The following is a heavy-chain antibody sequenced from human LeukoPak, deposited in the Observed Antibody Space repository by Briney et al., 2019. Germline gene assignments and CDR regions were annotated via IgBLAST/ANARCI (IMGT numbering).Heavy chain of an antibody. D-gene: IGHD3-10*01. CDR1: GFTFSDYY. J-gene: IGHJ4*02. CDR3: ARDWDYYGSGSYLAY. CDR2: ISSSGSTI. Sequence: PGGSLRFSCAASGFTFSDYYMSWIRQAPGKGLEWVSYISSSGSTIYYADSVKGRFAISRDNAKNSLYLQMNSLRAEDTAVYYCARDWDYYGSGSYLAYWGQGTLVTVSS. V-gene: IGHV3-11*01.